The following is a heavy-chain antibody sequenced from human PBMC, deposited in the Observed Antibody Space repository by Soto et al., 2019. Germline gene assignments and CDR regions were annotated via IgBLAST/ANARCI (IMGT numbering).Heavy chain of an antibody. D-gene: IGHD3-3*01. CDR2: IIPIFGTA. V-gene: IGHV1-69*01. Sequence: QVQLVQSGAEVKKPGSSVKVSCKASGGTFSSYAISWVRQPPGTGLAWMGGIIPIFGTANYAQKFQGRVPITADESTSTAYMELSSLRSGGTAVDYFAGGTRNWFDPLGQGTLVTVSS. CDR3: AGGTRNWFDP. J-gene: IGHJ5*02. CDR1: GGTFSSYA.